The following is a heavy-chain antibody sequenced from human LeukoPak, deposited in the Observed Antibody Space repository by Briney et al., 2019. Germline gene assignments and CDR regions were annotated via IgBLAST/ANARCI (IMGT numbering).Heavy chain of an antibody. CDR2: IIPILGIA. V-gene: IGHV1-69*04. CDR3: ARDRSREYQLLYGWFDP. J-gene: IGHJ5*02. D-gene: IGHD2-2*02. Sequence: SVKVSCKASGGTFSSYAISWVRQAPGQGLEWMGRIIPILGIANYAQKFQGRVTITADKSTSTAYMELSSLGSEDTAVYYCARDRSREYQLLYGWFDPWGQGTLVTVSS. CDR1: GGTFSSYA.